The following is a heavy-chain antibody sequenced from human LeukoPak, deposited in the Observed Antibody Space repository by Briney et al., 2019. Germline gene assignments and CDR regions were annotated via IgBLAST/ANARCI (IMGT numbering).Heavy chain of an antibody. CDR3: ARDKRPAAAGSFPYYYYMDV. V-gene: IGHV4-59*12. CDR1: GDSISRYY. CDR2: IFYSGST. Sequence: ASETLSLTCTVSGDSISRYYWSWIRQPPGKGLEWIGYIFYSGSTNYNPSLESRVTISVDTSKNQFSLKLSSVTAADTAVYYCARDKRPAAAGSFPYYYYMDVWGKGTTVTVSS. J-gene: IGHJ6*03. D-gene: IGHD6-13*01.